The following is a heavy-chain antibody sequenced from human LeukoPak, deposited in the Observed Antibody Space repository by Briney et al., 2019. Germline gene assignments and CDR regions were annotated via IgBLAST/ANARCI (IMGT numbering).Heavy chain of an antibody. CDR2: ISTGSTYI. CDR1: GFTFSSYS. V-gene: IGHV3-21*06. D-gene: IGHD2-21*01. CDR3: ARVCGGDCYSEFAFDI. J-gene: IGHJ3*02. Sequence: GGSLRLSCAASGFTFSSYSMNWVRQVPGKGLEWVSSISTGSTYIYYADSVKGRFTISRDNAKNSLYLQMNSLRAEDTAVYYCARVCGGDCYSEFAFDIWGQGTMVTVSS.